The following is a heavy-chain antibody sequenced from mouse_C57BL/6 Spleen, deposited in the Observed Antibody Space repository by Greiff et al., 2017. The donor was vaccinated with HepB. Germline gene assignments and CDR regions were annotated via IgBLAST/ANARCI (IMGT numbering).Heavy chain of an antibody. Sequence: EVMLVESGGGLVKPGGSLKLSCAASGFTFSSYAMSWVRQTPEKRLEWVATISDGGSYTYYPDNVKGRFTISRDNAKNNLYLQMSHLKSEDTAMYYCARGGGSTLDWFAYWGQGTLGTVSA. J-gene: IGHJ3*01. V-gene: IGHV5-4*03. CDR2: ISDGGSYT. D-gene: IGHD1-1*01. CDR1: GFTFSSYA. CDR3: ARGGGSTLDWFAY.